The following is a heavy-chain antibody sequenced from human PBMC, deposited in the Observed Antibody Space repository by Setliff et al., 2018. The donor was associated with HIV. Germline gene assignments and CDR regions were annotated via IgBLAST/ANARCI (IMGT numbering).Heavy chain of an antibody. CDR1: GGSISSSSYY. J-gene: IGHJ4*02. Sequence: SETLSLTCTVSGGSISSSSYYWSWIRQPPGKGLEWIGYIYYSGSTNYNPSLRSRVTISVDTSQKQFSLKLPSVTAADTAMYFCTKGRLGQADYWGQGTLVTVSS. D-gene: IGHD4-17*01. CDR2: IYYSGST. V-gene: IGHV4-61*01. CDR3: TKGRLGQADY.